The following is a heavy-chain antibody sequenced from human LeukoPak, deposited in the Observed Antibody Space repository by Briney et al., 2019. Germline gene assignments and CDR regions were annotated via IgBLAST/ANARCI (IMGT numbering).Heavy chain of an antibody. V-gene: IGHV4-34*01. J-gene: IGHJ4*02. CDR1: GGSFSGYY. CDR2: INHRGST. CDR3: ARGNNLNYYGSGSYACDY. D-gene: IGHD3-10*01. Sequence: PSETLSLTCAVYGGSFSGYYWSWIRQPPGKGLEWIGEINHRGSTNYNPSLKSRVTISVGTSKNQFSLKLSSVTAADTAVYYCARGNNLNYYGSGSYACDYWGQGTLVTVSS.